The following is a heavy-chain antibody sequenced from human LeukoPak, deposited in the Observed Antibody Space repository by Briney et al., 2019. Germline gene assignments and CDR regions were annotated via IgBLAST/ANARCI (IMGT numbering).Heavy chain of an antibody. V-gene: IGHV1-46*01. CDR3: ARDGYRVVVVAATLNYYMDA. D-gene: IGHD2-15*01. Sequence: GASVKVSCKASGYTFTSYYMHCVRQAPGQGLEWMGIINPSGGSTSYAQKFQGRVSMTRDTSTSTVYMELSSLRSEDTAVYYCARDGYRVVVVAATLNYYMDAWGKGTTVTVSS. CDR2: INPSGGST. CDR1: GYTFTSYY. J-gene: IGHJ6*03.